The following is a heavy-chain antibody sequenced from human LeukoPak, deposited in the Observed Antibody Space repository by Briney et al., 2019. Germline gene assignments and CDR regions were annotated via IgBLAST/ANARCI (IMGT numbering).Heavy chain of an antibody. J-gene: IGHJ4*02. D-gene: IGHD2-8*01. CDR2: INPNSGGT. CDR1: GGTFSSYA. Sequence: ASVKVSCKASGGTFSSYAISWVRQAPGQGLEWMGWINPNSGGTNYAQKFQGRVTMTRDTSISTAYMELSRLRSDDTAVYYCARDVGGYCTNGICHAFDYWGQGTLVTVSS. CDR3: ARDVGGYCTNGICHAFDY. V-gene: IGHV1-2*02.